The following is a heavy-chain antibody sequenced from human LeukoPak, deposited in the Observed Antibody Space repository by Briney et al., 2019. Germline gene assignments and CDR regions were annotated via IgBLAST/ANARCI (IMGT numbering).Heavy chain of an antibody. CDR3: AREGIRIAAAGTIDY. CDR1: GYTFSNYA. D-gene: IGHD6-13*01. V-gene: IGHV1-18*01. Sequence: GASVKVSCKASGYTFSNYAINWVRQAPGQGLEWMEWISTYNGNTNYAQKLQDRVTMTTDTSTSTAYMELRSLRSDDTAMYYCAREGIRIAAAGTIDYWGQGTLVTVSS. CDR2: ISTYNGNT. J-gene: IGHJ4*02.